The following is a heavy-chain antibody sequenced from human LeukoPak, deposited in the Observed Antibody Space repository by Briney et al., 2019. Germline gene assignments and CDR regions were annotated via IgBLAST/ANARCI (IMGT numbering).Heavy chain of an antibody. V-gene: IGHV3-9*01. CDR1: GFTFDDYA. CDR2: ISWNSGSI. D-gene: IGHD2-21*02. J-gene: IGHJ4*02. Sequence: GGSLRLSCAASGFTFDDYAMHWVRQAPGKGLEWVSGISWNSGSIGYADSVKGRFTISRDNAKNSLYLQMNSLRAEDTALYYCAKDPRAYCGGDCKPYYFDYWGQGTLVTVSS. CDR3: AKDPRAYCGGDCKPYYFDY.